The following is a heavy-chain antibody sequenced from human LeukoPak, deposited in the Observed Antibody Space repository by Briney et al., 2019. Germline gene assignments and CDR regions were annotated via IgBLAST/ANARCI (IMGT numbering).Heavy chain of an antibody. J-gene: IGHJ4*02. CDR1: GGSISSSHYY. Sequence: KPSETLSLTCTVSGGSISSSHYYWGWIRQPPGKGLEWIGSIYSGGTTSYSPSLESRVTISVDTSENQFSLKLSSVTAADTAVYYCASTTNWGSPGYFDYWGQGTLVTVSS. V-gene: IGHV4-39*01. CDR2: IYSGGTT. CDR3: ASTTNWGSPGYFDY. D-gene: IGHD7-27*01.